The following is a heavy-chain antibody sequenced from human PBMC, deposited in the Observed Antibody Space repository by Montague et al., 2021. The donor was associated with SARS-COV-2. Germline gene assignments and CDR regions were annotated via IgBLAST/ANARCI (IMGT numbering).Heavy chain of an antibody. V-gene: IGHV4-4*07. CDR2: IYSSGST. J-gene: IGHJ6*02. Sequence: IYSSGSTNYNPSLKIRVTMSVDTSKNQFSLKVSSVTAADTAVYYCARDYGDYSYYYGLDVWGQG. CDR3: ARDYGDYSYYYGLDV. D-gene: IGHD4-17*01.